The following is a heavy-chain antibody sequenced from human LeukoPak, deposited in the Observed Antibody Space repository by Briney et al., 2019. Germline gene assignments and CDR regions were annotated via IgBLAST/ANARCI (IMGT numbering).Heavy chain of an antibody. CDR3: ARLPRYDFWG. CDR1: GGSISINNYY. Sequence: KPSETLSLTCTVSGGSISINNYYWGWIRQPPGKGLEWIGNIYYSGSTYYNPSLKSRVTISVDTSKNQFSLKLSSVTAADTAVYYCARLPRYDFWGWGQGTLVTVSS. CDR2: IYYSGST. V-gene: IGHV4-39*01. J-gene: IGHJ4*02. D-gene: IGHD3-3*01.